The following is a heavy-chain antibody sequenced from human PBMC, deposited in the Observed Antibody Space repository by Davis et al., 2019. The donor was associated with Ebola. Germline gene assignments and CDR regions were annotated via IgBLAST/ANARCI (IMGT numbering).Heavy chain of an antibody. Sequence: GESLKISCAASGFTFSDYYMSWIRQAPGKGLEWVSYISSSGSTIYYADSVKGRFTISRDNAKNSLYLQMNSLRAEDTALYYCAKDMGRGVGATDFDYWGQGTLVTVSS. V-gene: IGHV3-11*01. J-gene: IGHJ4*02. CDR3: AKDMGRGVGATDFDY. CDR1: GFTFSDYY. CDR2: ISSSGSTI. D-gene: IGHD1-26*01.